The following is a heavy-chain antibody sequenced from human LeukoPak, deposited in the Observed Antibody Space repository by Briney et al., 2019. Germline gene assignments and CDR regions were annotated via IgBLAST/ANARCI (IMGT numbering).Heavy chain of an antibody. CDR2: INPNSGDT. J-gene: IGHJ4*02. CDR1: GYTFTGDY. CDR3: AREAHGSGTYYSDY. Sequence: GASVKVSCEASGYTFTGDYINWVREAPGQGPKWMGWINPNSGDTYYAQMFQGRVTMTRDTSITTAYMELSRLRSDDRAVYYCAREAHGSGTYYSDYWGQGTLVTVSS. D-gene: IGHD3-10*01. V-gene: IGHV1-2*02.